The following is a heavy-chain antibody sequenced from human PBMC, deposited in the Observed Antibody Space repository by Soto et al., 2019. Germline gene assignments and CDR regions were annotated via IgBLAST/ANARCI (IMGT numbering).Heavy chain of an antibody. Sequence: EVQLLESGGGLVQPGGSLRLSCAASGFTFSTSSMSWVRQAPGKGLEWVSAISGDSGAIYYADSVKGRFTISRDNSRDTLYLQMNSLRAEATALYFCARGGRFTFGFDYWGQGTLISVSS. CDR2: ISGDSGAI. J-gene: IGHJ4*02. D-gene: IGHD3-16*01. CDR1: GFTFSTSS. CDR3: ARGGRFTFGFDY. V-gene: IGHV3-23*01.